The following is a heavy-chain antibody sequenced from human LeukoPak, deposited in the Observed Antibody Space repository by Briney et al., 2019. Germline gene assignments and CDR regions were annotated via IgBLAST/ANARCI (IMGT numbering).Heavy chain of an antibody. Sequence: PSETLSLTCTVSGGSINSYYWRWIRQPPGKGLEWIGYIYYSVSNNYNPSRKSRFTTSVDPSKHQFSLKLSSVAAADTGVYYCARGVRDFWCGYRPTHGMDVWGQGTTDTV. V-gene: IGHV4-59*12. J-gene: IGHJ6*01. D-gene: IGHD3-3*01. CDR1: GGSINSYY. CDR2: IYYSVSN. CDR3: ARGVRDFWCGYRPTHGMDV.